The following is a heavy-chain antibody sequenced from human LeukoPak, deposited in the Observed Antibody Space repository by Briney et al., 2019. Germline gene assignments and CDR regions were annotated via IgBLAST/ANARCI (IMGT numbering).Heavy chain of an antibody. J-gene: IGHJ4*02. V-gene: IGHV3-23*01. CDR1: GFTFSTYA. Sequence: GGSLRLSCAASGFTFSTYAMSWVRQAPGKGLEWVSAISGSGVSTYYADSVKGRFTISRDNSKNSLYLQMNSLTVEDTAVYYCARPPKYSTSWYYLDFGGKEPLVTVSS. CDR3: ARPPKYSTSWYYLDF. CDR2: ISGSGVST. D-gene: IGHD6-13*01.